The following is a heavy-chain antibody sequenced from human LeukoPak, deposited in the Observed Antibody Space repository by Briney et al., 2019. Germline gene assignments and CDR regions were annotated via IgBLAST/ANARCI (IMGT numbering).Heavy chain of an antibody. CDR1: GGSISSGDYY. CDR2: IYYSGST. CDR3: ARRSIRGYQLLSWFDP. J-gene: IGHJ5*02. D-gene: IGHD2-2*01. V-gene: IGHV4-30-4*08. Sequence: SETLSLTCTVSGGSISSGDYYWSWIRQPPGKGLEWIGYIYYSGSTYYNPSLKSRVTISVDTSKNQFSLKLSSVTAADTAVYYCARRSIRGYQLLSWFDPWGQGTLVTVSS.